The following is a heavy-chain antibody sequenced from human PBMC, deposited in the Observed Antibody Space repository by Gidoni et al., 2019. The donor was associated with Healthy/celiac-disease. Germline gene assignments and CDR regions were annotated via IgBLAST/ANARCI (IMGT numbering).Heavy chain of an antibody. CDR2: IIPIFGTA. V-gene: IGHV1-69*01. Sequence: QVQLVQSGAAVKKPGSSVKVSCKASVGTFSSYALSWVRQAPGQGLEWMGGIIPIFGTANYAQKFQGRVTITADESTSTAYMELSSLRSEDTAVYYCARGDVEMATMNEGYYFDYWGQGTLVTVSS. CDR1: VGTFSSYA. D-gene: IGHD5-12*01. J-gene: IGHJ4*02. CDR3: ARGDVEMATMNEGYYFDY.